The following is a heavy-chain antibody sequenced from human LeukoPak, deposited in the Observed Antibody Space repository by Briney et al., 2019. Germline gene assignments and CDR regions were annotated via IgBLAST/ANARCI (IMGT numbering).Heavy chain of an antibody. Sequence: PSETLSLTCTVSGGSIDSRSYYWGWIRQPPGKGLEWIGNVYYSGSTYYNPSLKSRATISVDTSKNQFSLKLSSVTAADTAVYYCARIRDYYDSSGYYGYCFDYWGQGTLVTVSS. CDR3: ARIRDYYDSSGYYGYCFDY. CDR2: VYYSGST. J-gene: IGHJ4*02. V-gene: IGHV4-39*01. D-gene: IGHD3-22*01. CDR1: GGSIDSRSYY.